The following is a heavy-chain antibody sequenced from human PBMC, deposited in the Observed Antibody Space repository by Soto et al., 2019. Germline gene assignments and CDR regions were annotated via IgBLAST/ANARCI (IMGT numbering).Heavy chain of an antibody. V-gene: IGHV1-46*01. D-gene: IGHD1-26*01. CDR3: ARSSGGKCGIIIEGTNWFAP. CDR1: RDTFTSYY. CDR2: INPHGGRT. J-gene: IGHJ5*02. Sequence: ASVKVSCKAPRDTFTSYYITWVRQAPGQGLEWMVVINPHGGRTAYAQKFKGRVTLTRDTSASTVYMEVSSLTSEDTAMYYCARSSGGKCGIIIEGTNWFAPWGQGTLVTVSS.